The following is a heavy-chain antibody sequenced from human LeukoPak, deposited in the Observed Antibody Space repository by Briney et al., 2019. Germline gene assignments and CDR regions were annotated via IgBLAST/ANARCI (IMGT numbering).Heavy chain of an antibody. D-gene: IGHD1-26*01. CDR3: ASSRSGSYPNAFDI. J-gene: IGHJ3*02. V-gene: IGHV3-20*04. CDR2: ISWNGDTT. CDR1: GFSFDDSA. Sequence: GGSLRLSCAASGFSFDDSAMIWVRQAPGKGLDWVSGISWNGDTTGYVDSVKGRFFISRDNAKNSLFLQMNSLRAEDTALYFCASSRSGSYPNAFDIWGQGTMVTVSS.